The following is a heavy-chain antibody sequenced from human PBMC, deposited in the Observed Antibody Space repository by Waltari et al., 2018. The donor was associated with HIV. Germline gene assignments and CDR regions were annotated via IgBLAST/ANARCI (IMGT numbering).Heavy chain of an antibody. J-gene: IGHJ4*02. CDR3: TATVTTRGTFDY. V-gene: IGHV3-21*01. Sequence: EVQLVESGGGLAKPGGSRRLSCAASGFSFSRYAMNWVRQAPGKGLEWIAYISRSSDYIYYADSIKGRFTISRDNPKNSVFLHMDNLRDVDTAVYYCTATVTTRGTFDYWGQGTAVPVS. CDR1: GFSFSRYA. D-gene: IGHD4-17*01. CDR2: ISRSSDYI.